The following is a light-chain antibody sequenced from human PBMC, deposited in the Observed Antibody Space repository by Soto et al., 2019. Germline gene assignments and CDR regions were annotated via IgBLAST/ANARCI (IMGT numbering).Light chain of an antibody. J-gene: IGLJ1*01. CDR1: SSDVGTYDL. CDR2: EGT. CDR3: CSSAGSSLYV. Sequence: QCVLTQPGSVSRSPGEAIAISRNGTSSDVGTYDLVSWYQQHPGKAPKLMIYEGTKRPSGVSNRFSGSKSANTASLTISGLQPEDEADYYCCSSAGSSLYVFGSGTKVTVL. V-gene: IGLV2-23*01.